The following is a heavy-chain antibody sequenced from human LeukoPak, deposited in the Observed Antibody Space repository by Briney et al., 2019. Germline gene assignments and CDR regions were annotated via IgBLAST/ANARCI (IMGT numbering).Heavy chain of an antibody. V-gene: IGHV3-66*01. Sequence: PPGGSLRLSCAASGFSVNNNYMNWVRQAPGKGLEWVSIIYNEGTTFYTDSVRGRFTISRDDSKNTIYLLMNSLRAEDTAIYYCTRDSIHTYWGQGALVTVSS. CDR1: GFSVNNNY. CDR2: IYNEGTT. J-gene: IGHJ4*02. CDR3: TRDSIHTY.